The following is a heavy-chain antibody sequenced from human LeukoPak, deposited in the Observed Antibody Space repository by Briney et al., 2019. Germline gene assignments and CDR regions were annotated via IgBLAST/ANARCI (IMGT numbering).Heavy chain of an antibody. V-gene: IGHV1-18*01. Sequence: GASVKVSCKAPGYTFTSYGISWVRQAPGQGLEWMGWISAYNGNTNYAQKLQGRVTMTTDTSTSTAYMELRSLRSDDTAVYYCARGPPSGSYYSPLGYWGQGTLVTVSS. CDR3: ARGPPSGSYYSPLGY. J-gene: IGHJ4*02. D-gene: IGHD3-10*01. CDR2: ISAYNGNT. CDR1: GYTFTSYG.